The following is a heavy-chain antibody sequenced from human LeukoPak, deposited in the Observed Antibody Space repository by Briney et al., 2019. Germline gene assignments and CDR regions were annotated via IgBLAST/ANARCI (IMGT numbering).Heavy chain of an antibody. CDR2: IYHSGST. D-gene: IGHD3-10*01. Sequence: PSETLSLTCTVSGGSISSSKWWGWVRQPPGKGLEWIGEIYHSGSTNYNPSLKSRVTISVDKSKNQFSLKLSSVTAADTAVYYCATVSAFFYDSGSYYTFDYWGQGTLVTVSS. J-gene: IGHJ4*02. CDR1: GGSISSSKW. CDR3: ATVSAFFYDSGSYYTFDY. V-gene: IGHV4-4*02.